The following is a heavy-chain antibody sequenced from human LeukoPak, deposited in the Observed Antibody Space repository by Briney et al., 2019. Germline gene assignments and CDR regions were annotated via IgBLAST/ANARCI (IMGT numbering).Heavy chain of an antibody. CDR3: ARSGSSGWYPFDY. V-gene: IGHV1-3*01. D-gene: IGHD6-19*01. J-gene: IGHJ4*02. CDR2: INAGNGNT. CDR1: GYTFTSYA. Sequence: GASVKVSCKASGYTFTSYAMHWVRQAPGQRLEWMGWINAGNGNTKYSQKFQGRVTITRDTSASTAYMELSSLRSDDTAVYYCARSGSSGWYPFDYWGQGTLVTVSS.